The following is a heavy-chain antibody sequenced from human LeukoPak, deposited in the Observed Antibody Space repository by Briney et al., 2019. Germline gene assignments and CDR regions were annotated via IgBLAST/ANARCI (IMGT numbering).Heavy chain of an antibody. CDR1: GYTFTGYY. J-gene: IGHJ4*02. Sequence: ASVKVSCKASGYTFTGYYMRWVRQAPGQGLEWMGWINPNSGGTNYAQKFQGRVTMTRDTSISTAYMELSRLRSDDAAVYYCARAPWSGYSVFDYWGQGTLVTVSS. CDR3: ARAPWSGYSVFDY. V-gene: IGHV1-2*02. CDR2: INPNSGGT. D-gene: IGHD3-3*01.